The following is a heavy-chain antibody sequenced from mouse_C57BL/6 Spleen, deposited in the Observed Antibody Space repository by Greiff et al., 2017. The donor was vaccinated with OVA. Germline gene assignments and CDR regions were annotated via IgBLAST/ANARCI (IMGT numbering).Heavy chain of an antibody. CDR3: ARSTDGRDV. CDR1: GYAFSSSW. V-gene: IGHV1-82*01. Sequence: VQLQQSGPELVKPGASVKISCKASGYAFSSSWMNWVKQRPGKGLEWIGRIYPGDGDTNYNGKFKGKATLTADKSSSTAYMQLSSLTSEDSAVYFCARSTDGRDVWGTGTTVTVSS. D-gene: IGHD1-1*01. J-gene: IGHJ1*03. CDR2: IYPGDGDT.